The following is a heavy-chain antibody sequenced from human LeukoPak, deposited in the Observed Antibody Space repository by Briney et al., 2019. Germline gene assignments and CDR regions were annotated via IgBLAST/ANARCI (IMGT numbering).Heavy chain of an antibody. Sequence: PGGSLRLSCAASGFTFSSYAMSWVRQAPGKELERVAVISYDGSNKYYADSVKGRFTISRDNSKNTLYLQMNSLRAEDTAVYYCARELVDGDYVPPFFDYWGQGTLVTVSS. CDR3: ARELVDGDYVPPFFDY. CDR1: GFTFSSYA. V-gene: IGHV3-30-3*01. D-gene: IGHD4-17*01. J-gene: IGHJ4*02. CDR2: ISYDGSNK.